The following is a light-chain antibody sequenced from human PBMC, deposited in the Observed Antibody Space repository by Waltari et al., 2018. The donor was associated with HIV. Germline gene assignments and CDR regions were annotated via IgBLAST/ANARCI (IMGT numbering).Light chain of an antibody. CDR1: QSVAGNA. CDR3: QQYGSARRT. V-gene: IGKV3-20*01. Sequence: EIVLTPSPGTLSLSPGERATLSCRASQSVAGNALAWYQHKPGQAPRLLIFGASSRVTGIPDRFSGSGSGTDFSLTISRLQPEDFAVYYCQQYGSARRTFGGGTKVESK. J-gene: IGKJ4*01. CDR2: GAS.